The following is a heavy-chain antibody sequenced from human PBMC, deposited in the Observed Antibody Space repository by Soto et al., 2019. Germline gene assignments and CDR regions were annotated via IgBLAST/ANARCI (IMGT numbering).Heavy chain of an antibody. CDR3: ARQIYSSGWYFYD. CDR2: IYYSGST. V-gene: IGHV4-39*01. J-gene: IGHJ4*02. Sequence: QLQLQESGPGLVKPSETLSLTCTVSGGSISSSSYYWGWIRQPPGKGLEWIGSIYYSGSTYYNPSLKIRVTISVDTSKNQFSLKLSSVTAADTAVYYCARQIYSSGWYFYDWGQGTLVTVSS. CDR1: GGSISSSSYY. D-gene: IGHD6-19*01.